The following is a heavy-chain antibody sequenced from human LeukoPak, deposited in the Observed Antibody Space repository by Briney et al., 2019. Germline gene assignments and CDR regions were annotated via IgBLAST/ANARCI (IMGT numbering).Heavy chain of an antibody. CDR1: GFTFSSHG. CDR3: ASGPHYNILTGFYKVRSHLDY. V-gene: IGHV3-23*01. CDR2: ISPSGGIT. J-gene: IGHJ4*02. Sequence: GGSLRLSCAASGFTFSSHGMNWVRQAPGKGLEWVSGISPSGGITYYTDSVKGRFTISRDNSKNTLFLQMNSLRTEDTALYYCASGPHYNILTGFYKVRSHLDYWGQGTLVTVSS. D-gene: IGHD3-9*01.